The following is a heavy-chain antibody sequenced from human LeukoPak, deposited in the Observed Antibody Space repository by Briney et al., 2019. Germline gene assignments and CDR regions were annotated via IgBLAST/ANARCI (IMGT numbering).Heavy chain of an antibody. CDR1: GGSFSGYY. CDR3: AALAGYCSGGSCYRGRVLKDY. CDR2: INHSGST. V-gene: IGHV4-34*01. D-gene: IGHD2-15*01. J-gene: IGHJ4*02. Sequence: SETLSLTCAVYGGSFSGYYWSWIRQPPGKGLEWIGEINHSGSTNYNPSLKSRVTISVDASKNQFSLKLSSVTAADTAVYYCAALAGYCSGGSCYRGRVLKDYWGQGTLVTVSS.